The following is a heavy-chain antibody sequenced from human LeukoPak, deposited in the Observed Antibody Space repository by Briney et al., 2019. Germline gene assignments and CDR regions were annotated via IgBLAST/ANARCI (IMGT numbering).Heavy chain of an antibody. CDR2: FDPEDGET. CDR1: GYTLTELS. J-gene: IGHJ4*02. D-gene: IGHD3-16*02. V-gene: IGHV1-24*01. Sequence: ASVKVSCKVSGYTLTELSMHWVRQAPGKGLEWMGGFDPEDGETIYAQKFQGRVTMTEDTSTDTAYMELSSLRSEDTAVYYCATGRIMITFGRVIVIPPLGYWGQGTLVTVSS. CDR3: ATGRIMITFGRVIVIPPLGY.